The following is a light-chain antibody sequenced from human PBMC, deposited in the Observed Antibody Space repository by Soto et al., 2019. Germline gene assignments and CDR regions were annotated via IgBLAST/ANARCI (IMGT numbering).Light chain of an antibody. V-gene: IGLV2-14*01. CDR3: ISYTSGGTLV. CDR1: SSDVGGYNY. Sequence: QSALTQPASVSGSPGQSITISCTGTSSDVGGYNYVSWYQQHPGKAPKLIIYEVANRPPGVSSRFSGSKSGNTASLTISGLQAEDEADYSCISYTSGGTLVFGGGTKLTVL. CDR2: EVA. J-gene: IGLJ3*02.